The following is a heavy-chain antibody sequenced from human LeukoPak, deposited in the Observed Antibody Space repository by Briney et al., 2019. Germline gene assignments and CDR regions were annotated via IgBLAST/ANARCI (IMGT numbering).Heavy chain of an antibody. J-gene: IGHJ4*02. Sequence: GGSLRLSCAASGFTVSSNYMSWVRQAPGKGLEWVSVIYSGGSTYYADSVKGRFTISRDNAKNSLYLQMNSLRAEDTAVYYCARLQYSSGWLYYFDYWGQGTLVTVSS. CDR2: IYSGGST. D-gene: IGHD6-19*01. CDR3: ARLQYSSGWLYYFDY. V-gene: IGHV3-66*04. CDR1: GFTVSSNY.